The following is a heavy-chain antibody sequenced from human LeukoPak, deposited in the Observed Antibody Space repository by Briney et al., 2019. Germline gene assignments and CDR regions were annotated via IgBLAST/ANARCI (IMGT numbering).Heavy chain of an antibody. V-gene: IGHV3-21*01. D-gene: IGHD3-10*01. Sequence: PGGSLTLDSAASGFTFSSSWMGWARQAPGKGLELISSISSSGSSVFYADSVKGRFTISKDNAKNSLYLQMNSLRAEDTAVYYCARDESPLRGVHGVCMSYWEPGTLVTVSS. CDR3: ARDESPLRGVHGVCMSY. J-gene: IGHJ4*02. CDR2: ISSSGSSV. CDR1: GFTFSSSW.